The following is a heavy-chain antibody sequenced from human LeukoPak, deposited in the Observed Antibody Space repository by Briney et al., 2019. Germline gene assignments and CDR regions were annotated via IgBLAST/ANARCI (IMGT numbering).Heavy chain of an antibody. CDR2: ISGNGVGT. CDR1: GFTFSIYA. CDR3: VGDGRDGYNRYFHH. V-gene: IGHV3-64D*06. Sequence: GGSLRLSCSASGFTFSIYAMHWVRQAPGKGLQYVSVISGNGVGTSYADSVKGRFTISRDNSKNTVYLQMSSLRAEDTAVYYCVGDGRDGYNRYFHHWGQGTLVTVSP. D-gene: IGHD5-24*01. J-gene: IGHJ1*01.